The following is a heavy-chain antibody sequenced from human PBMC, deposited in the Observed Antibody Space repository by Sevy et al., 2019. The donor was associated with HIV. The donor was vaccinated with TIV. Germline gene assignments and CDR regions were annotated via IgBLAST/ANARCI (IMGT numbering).Heavy chain of an antibody. CDR2: INPNSGGT. CDR3: ARGGGYSSGWWTFDY. D-gene: IGHD6-19*01. V-gene: IGHV1-2*06. CDR1: GYFFTGYY. J-gene: IGHJ4*02. Sequence: ASLKVSCKASGYFFTGYYLHWVRQTPGKGLEWMGRINPNSGGTNYAQNFQGRVTMTRDTSISTAYMELSRLRSDDTAVYYCARGGGYSSGWWTFDYWGQGTLVTVSS.